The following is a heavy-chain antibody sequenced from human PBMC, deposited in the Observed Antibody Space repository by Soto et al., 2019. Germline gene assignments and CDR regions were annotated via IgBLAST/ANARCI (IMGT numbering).Heavy chain of an antibody. J-gene: IGHJ4*02. Sequence: EVQLVESGGGLVQPGGSLRLSCEASGFTFRSYWMHWVRQAPGTGLVWVSRINSEGSSTSYADSVKGRFTNSRDNAKNTLYRQMNSLRSEDTAVYYCARDLSAAAGFFDYWGQGTLVPVSS. CDR2: INSEGSST. CDR3: ARDLSAAAGFFDY. V-gene: IGHV3-74*01. D-gene: IGHD6-13*01. CDR1: GFTFRSYW.